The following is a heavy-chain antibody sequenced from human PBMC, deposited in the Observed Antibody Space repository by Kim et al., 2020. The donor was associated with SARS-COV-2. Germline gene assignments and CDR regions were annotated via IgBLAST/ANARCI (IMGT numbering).Heavy chain of an antibody. J-gene: IGHJ5*02. CDR1: GYTFTSYG. CDR2: ISAYNGNT. Sequence: ASVKVSCKASGYTFTSYGISWVRQAPGQGLEWMGWISAYNGNTNYAQKLQGRVTMTTDTSTSTAYMELRSLRSDDTAVYYCARNEDSSSWYLPEGWFDPWGQGTLVTVSS. V-gene: IGHV1-18*01. D-gene: IGHD6-13*01. CDR3: ARNEDSSSWYLPEGWFDP.